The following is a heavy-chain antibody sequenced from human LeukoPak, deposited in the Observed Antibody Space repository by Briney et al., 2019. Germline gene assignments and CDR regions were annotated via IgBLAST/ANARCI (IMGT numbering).Heavy chain of an antibody. J-gene: IGHJ5*02. CDR3: ARAGIVVVPAAKYNWFDP. V-gene: IGHV3-48*04. CDR1: GFTFSSYS. Sequence: GGSLRLSCAASGFTFSSYSMNWVRQAPGKGLEWVSYISSSSSTIYYADSVKGRFTISRDNAKNSLYLQMNSLRAEDTAVYYCARAGIVVVPAAKYNWFDPWGQGTLVTVSS. CDR2: ISSSSSTI. D-gene: IGHD2-2*01.